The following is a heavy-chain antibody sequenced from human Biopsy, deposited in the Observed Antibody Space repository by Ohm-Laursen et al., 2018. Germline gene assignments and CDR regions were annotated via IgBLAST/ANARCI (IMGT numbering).Heavy chain of an antibody. CDR2: INPSGSTT. D-gene: IGHD6-19*01. CDR3: ARNTGWYGDLYYFDY. CDR1: GYGFTSYY. J-gene: IGHJ4*02. V-gene: IGHV1-46*01. Sequence: SLVKVSCKASGYGFTSYYMHWVRQAPGQGLEWMGMINPSGSTTSYPQIFQGRVTMTRDTSKSTVYMELSSLRSADTAVYFCARNTGWYGDLYYFDYWGQGTLVTVSS.